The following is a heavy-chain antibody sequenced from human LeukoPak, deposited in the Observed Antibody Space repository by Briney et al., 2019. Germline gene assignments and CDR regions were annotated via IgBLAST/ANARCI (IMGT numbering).Heavy chain of an antibody. V-gene: IGHV3-33*01. Sequence: GGSLRLSCAASGFIFSSYGMHWVRQAPGKGLEWVAVIWSDASNTYYVDSVRGRFTISRDNSKNTLFLQMNSLRAEDTAVYYCTRTYNIRYFDTWGQGTLVTVSS. CDR3: TRTYNIRYFDT. J-gene: IGHJ4*02. CDR1: GFIFSSYG. D-gene: IGHD3-9*01. CDR2: IWSDASNT.